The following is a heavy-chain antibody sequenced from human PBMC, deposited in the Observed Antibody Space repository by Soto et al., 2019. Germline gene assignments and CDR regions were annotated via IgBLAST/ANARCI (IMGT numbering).Heavy chain of an antibody. CDR1: GYTFTRYA. CDR3: ARARYDFWSGYYTTGDYYYYMDV. V-gene: IGHV1-3*01. D-gene: IGHD3-3*01. CDR2: INAGNGNT. Sequence: ASVNVSCKASGYTFTRYAMHLVRQAPGQRLEWMGWINAGNGNTKYSQKFQGRVTITRDTSASTACMELSSLRSEDTAVYYCARARYDFWSGYYTTGDYYYYMDVWGKGTTVTVSS. J-gene: IGHJ6*03.